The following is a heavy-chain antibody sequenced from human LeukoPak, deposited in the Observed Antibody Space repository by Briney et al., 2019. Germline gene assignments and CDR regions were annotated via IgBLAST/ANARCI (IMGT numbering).Heavy chain of an antibody. CDR1: GGSFSGYY. Sequence: SETLSLTCAVYGGSFSGYYWSWIRQPPGKGLEWIGEINHSGSTNYNPSLKSRVTISVDTSKNQFSLKLSSVTAADTAVYYCARGPYYYDSSGVDYWGQGTLVTVSS. CDR2: INHSGST. V-gene: IGHV4-34*01. CDR3: ARGPYYYDSSGVDY. J-gene: IGHJ4*02. D-gene: IGHD3-22*01.